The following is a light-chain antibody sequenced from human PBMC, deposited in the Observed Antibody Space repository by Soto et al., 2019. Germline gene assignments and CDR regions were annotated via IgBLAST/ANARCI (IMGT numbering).Light chain of an antibody. CDR3: QQYGSSPRT. Sequence: DIVMTQSPATLSVAAGERVTFSCRASQGVSRKLAWYQHKTGQAPRLLISGASSRATGIPDRFTGSGSETSFTLTISRLEPEDFAVYYCQQYGSSPRTFGQGTKADIK. CDR1: QGVSRK. CDR2: GAS. J-gene: IGKJ1*01. V-gene: IGKV3-20*01.